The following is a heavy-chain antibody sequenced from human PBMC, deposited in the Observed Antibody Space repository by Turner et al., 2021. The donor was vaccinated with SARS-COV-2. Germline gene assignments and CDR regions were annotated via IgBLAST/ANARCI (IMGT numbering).Heavy chain of an antibody. V-gene: IGHV4-34*01. CDR3: ASGDVDIVAIPNSGDAFDI. J-gene: IGHJ3*02. Sequence: QVQLQQWGAGLLKPSETLSLTCAVYAGSFSGYYCSWIRQPPGKGLEWIGEINHSDSTNCSTTHESRVTISVNTSKNKFTLKLSLVTAAETAVYYCASGDVDIVAIPNSGDAFDIWGQGTMVTVSS. CDR1: AGSFSGYY. D-gene: IGHD5-12*01. CDR2: INHSDST.